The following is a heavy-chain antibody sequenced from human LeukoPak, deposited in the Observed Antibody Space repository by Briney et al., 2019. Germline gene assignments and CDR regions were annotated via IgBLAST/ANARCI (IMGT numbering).Heavy chain of an antibody. J-gene: IGHJ4*02. V-gene: IGHV1-8*01. CDR2: MNPKSGNT. D-gene: IGHD3-16*02. Sequence: ASVKVSCKASGYSFSSHDINWVRQATGQGLEWMGWMNPKSGNTDHAQKFQGRVTMSRNTSISVAYLELSSLRSEDTAVYFCVRASWLRGLVGDYFDSWGQGTPVTVFS. CDR3: VRASWLRGLVGDYFDS. CDR1: GYSFSSHD.